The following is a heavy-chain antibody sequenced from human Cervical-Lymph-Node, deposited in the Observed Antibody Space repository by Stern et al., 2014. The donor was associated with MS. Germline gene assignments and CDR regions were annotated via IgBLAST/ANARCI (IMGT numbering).Heavy chain of an antibody. CDR2: IIPIFGTA. D-gene: IGHD3-22*01. CDR1: GGTFSSYA. Sequence: QVQLMQSGAEVKKPGSSVKVSCKASGGTFSSYAISWVRQAPGQGLEWMGGIIPIFGTANYAQKFQGRVTITADESTSTAYMELSSLRSEDTAVYYCARVYYYDSSGSPHDAFDIWGQGTMVTVSS. V-gene: IGHV1-69*01. J-gene: IGHJ3*02. CDR3: ARVYYYDSSGSPHDAFDI.